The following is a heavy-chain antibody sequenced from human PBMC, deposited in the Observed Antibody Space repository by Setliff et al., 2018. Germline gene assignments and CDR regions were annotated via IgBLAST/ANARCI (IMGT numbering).Heavy chain of an antibody. J-gene: IGHJ5*02. CDR3: ARGRNVAARLLDT. Sequence: PSETLSLTCAVSGDSISNDYWWSWVRQPPERELEWIGEINQSGTTNYNPPLKGRATISVDNSKNQFSLKLSSVTAADTAVYYCARGRNVAARLLDTWGQGSRVTVSS. CDR2: INQSGTT. CDR1: GDSISNDYW. D-gene: IGHD6-6*01. V-gene: IGHV4-4*02.